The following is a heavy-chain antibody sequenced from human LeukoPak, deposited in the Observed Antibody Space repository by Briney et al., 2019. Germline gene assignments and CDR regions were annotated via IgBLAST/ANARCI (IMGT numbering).Heavy chain of an antibody. D-gene: IGHD3-16*01. Sequence: PGGSLRLSCAGSGFTFSAHAMHWVRQVPGKGLEWLAVIPYDASNTYYADSVKGRFTISRDNSKDALYLTMNSLRGDDTAVYFCARNSKIFCHPPICYDYMDVWGKGTTVSVSS. CDR3: ARNSKIFCHPPICYDYMDV. CDR2: IPYDASNT. J-gene: IGHJ6*03. CDR1: GFTFSAHA. V-gene: IGHV3-30*03.